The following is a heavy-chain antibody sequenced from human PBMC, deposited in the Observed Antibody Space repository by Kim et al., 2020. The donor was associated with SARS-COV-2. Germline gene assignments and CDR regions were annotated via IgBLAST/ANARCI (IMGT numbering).Heavy chain of an antibody. Sequence: GGSLRLSCAASGFIFNTYAMSWVRQAPGRGLEWVATINDNGDSTSYADSVKGQFTISRDNTKNTLHLQMNSLRDEDTAVYYCATRSAGRHFYYWGQAPL. CDR1: GFIFNTYA. D-gene: IGHD6-19*01. CDR2: INDNGDST. J-gene: IGHJ4*02. CDR3: ATRSAGRHFYY. V-gene: IGHV3-23*01.